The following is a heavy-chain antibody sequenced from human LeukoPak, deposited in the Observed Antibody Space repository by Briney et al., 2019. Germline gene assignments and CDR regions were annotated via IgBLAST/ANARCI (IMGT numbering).Heavy chain of an antibody. CDR2: IYYSGST. J-gene: IGHJ3*02. CDR3: ARIAYCGGDCRRTGGFDI. CDR1: GGSISSSSYY. D-gene: IGHD2-21*02. Sequence: KASEALSLTCTVSGGSISSSSYYWGWIRQPPGKGLEWIGSIYYSGSTYYNPSLKSRVTISVDTSKNQFSLKLSSVTAADTAVYHCARIAYCGGDCRRTGGFDIWGQGTMVTVSS. V-gene: IGHV4-39*07.